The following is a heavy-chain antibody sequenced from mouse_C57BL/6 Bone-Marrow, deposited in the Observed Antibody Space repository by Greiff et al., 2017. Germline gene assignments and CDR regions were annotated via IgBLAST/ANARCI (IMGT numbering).Heavy chain of an antibody. CDR3: ARWEVVADWYFDV. J-gene: IGHJ1*03. CDR2: INPGSGGT. Sequence: QVQLKQSGAELVRPGTSVKVSCKASGYAFTNYLIEWVKQRPGQGLEWIGVINPGSGGTTYNEKFKGKATLTADKSSSTAYMQLSSLTSEDSAVYFCARWEVVADWYFDVWGTGTTVTVSS. V-gene: IGHV1-54*01. CDR1: GYAFTNYL. D-gene: IGHD1-1*01.